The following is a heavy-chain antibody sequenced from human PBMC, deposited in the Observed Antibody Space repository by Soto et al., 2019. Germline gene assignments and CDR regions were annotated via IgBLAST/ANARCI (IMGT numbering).Heavy chain of an antibody. CDR3: AKLTLVSPRYHFDY. CDR1: GFTFSDYA. Sequence: GGSLRLSCTASGFTFSDYAMTWVRQAPGKGLEWVAVISASGGIRYYTDSVKGRFTTSRDNSNTVYLQMNNLRAEDTALYYCAKLTLVSPRYHFDYWGRGTLVTVSP. V-gene: IGHV3-23*01. J-gene: IGHJ4*02. D-gene: IGHD6-6*01. CDR2: ISASGGIR.